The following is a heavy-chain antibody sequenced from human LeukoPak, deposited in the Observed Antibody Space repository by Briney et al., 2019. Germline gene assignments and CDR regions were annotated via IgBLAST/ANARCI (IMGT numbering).Heavy chain of an antibody. CDR1: GYTLTSYG. CDR2: ISAYNGNT. Sequence: ASVKVSCKASGYTLTSYGISWVRQAPGQGLEWMGWISAYNGNTNYAQKLQGRVTMTTDTSTSTAYMELRSLRSDDTAVYYCARVLDILTGYYIDYWGQGTLVTVSS. V-gene: IGHV1-18*01. D-gene: IGHD3-9*01. CDR3: ARVLDILTGYYIDY. J-gene: IGHJ4*02.